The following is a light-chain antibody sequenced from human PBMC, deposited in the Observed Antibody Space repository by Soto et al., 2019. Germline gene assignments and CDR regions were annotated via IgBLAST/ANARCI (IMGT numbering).Light chain of an antibody. CDR3: MQEKRWPWK. V-gene: IGKV2-30*02. Sequence: DVVMTQSPLSLPVTLGQAASFSCRSSQSLLHTDDNTFLTGVRQRPGQSPSRLISTGHNRASGLPDRFRGRGSGTDFTQKSNTAEAEDVGLYHCMQEKRWPWKFGQGTKVDIK. J-gene: IGKJ1*01. CDR1: QSLLHTDDNTF. CDR2: TGH.